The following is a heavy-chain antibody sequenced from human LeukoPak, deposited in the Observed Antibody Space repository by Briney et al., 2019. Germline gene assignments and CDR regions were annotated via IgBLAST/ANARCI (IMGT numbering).Heavy chain of an antibody. CDR2: INHSGST. V-gene: IGHV4-34*01. J-gene: IGHJ4*02. D-gene: IGHD2-8*01. CDR1: GGSFSGYY. Sequence: SETLSLTCAVYGGSFSGYYWSWIRQPPGKGLEWIGEINHSGSTNYNPSLKSRVTISVDTSKNQFSLKLSSVTAADTAVYYCARGIRRGIVLMVYAPHFDYWGQGTLVTVSS. CDR3: ARGIRRGIVLMVYAPHFDY.